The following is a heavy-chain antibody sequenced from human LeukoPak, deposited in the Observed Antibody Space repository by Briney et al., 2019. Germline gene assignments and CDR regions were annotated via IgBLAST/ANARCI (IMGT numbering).Heavy chain of an antibody. D-gene: IGHD6-13*01. CDR2: ISATGSTT. CDR3: AKESRGSSSWYVDY. J-gene: IGHJ4*02. V-gene: IGHV3-23*01. CDR1: GFTFSTYA. Sequence: PGGSLRLSCAASGFTFSTYAMTWVRQAPGKGLESVSLISATGSTTYYAESVRGRFTISRDNSKNTLYLQMNSLRAEDTAVYYCAKESRGSSSWYVDYWGQGTLVTVSS.